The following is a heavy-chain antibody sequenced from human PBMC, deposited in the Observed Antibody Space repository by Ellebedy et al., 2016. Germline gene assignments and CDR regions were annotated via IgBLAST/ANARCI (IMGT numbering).Heavy chain of an antibody. D-gene: IGHD4-17*01. V-gene: IGHV1-18*01. CDR2: ISAYNGNT. J-gene: IGHJ4*02. Sequence: ASVKVSXXASGYTFTSYGISWVRQAPGQRLEWMGWISAYNGNTNYAQKLQGRVTMTTDTSTSTAYMELRSLRSDDTAVYYCARRPYGDDRCFDYWGQGTLVTVSS. CDR1: GYTFTSYG. CDR3: ARRPYGDDRCFDY.